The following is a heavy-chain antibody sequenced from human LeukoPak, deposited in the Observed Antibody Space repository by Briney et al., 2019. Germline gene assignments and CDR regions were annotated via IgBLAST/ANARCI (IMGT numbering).Heavy chain of an antibody. Sequence: SETLSLTCTVSGGSINTSSYYWGWIRQPPGKRLEWIGSIYYNGSTYYNPSLKSRVTISVDTSKMQFSLKLSSVTAADTAVYYCARVGGFSGYFDYWGQGTLVTVSS. D-gene: IGHD3-16*02. CDR3: ARVGGFSGYFDY. V-gene: IGHV4-39*07. CDR2: IYYNGST. CDR1: GGSINTSSYY. J-gene: IGHJ4*02.